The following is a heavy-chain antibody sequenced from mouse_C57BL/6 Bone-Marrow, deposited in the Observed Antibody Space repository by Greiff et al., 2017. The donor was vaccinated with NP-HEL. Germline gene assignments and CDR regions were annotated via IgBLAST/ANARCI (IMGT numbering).Heavy chain of an antibody. CDR3: ARGGVAHYWYFDV. V-gene: IGHV1-55*01. J-gene: IGHJ1*03. CDR2: IYPGRGST. D-gene: IGHD1-1*02. Sequence: QVQLQQPGAELVKPGASVKMSCKASGYTFTSYWITWVKQRPGQGLEWIGDIYPGRGSTNYNEKFKSKATLTVDTSSSKAYMQRSSLTSEDSAVYYCARGGVAHYWYFDVWGTGTTVTVSS. CDR1: GYTFTSYW.